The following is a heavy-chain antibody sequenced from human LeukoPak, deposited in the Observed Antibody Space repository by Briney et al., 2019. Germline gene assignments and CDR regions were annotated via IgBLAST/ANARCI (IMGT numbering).Heavy chain of an antibody. V-gene: IGHV3-21*01. J-gene: IGHJ4*02. CDR3: ARAAYYYDSSGLYDY. Sequence: GGSLRLSCAASGFIFTNYFMSWVRQAPGKGLEWVSSISSSSSYIYYADSVKGRFTISRDNAKNSLYLQMNSLRAEDTAVYYCARAAYYYDSSGLYDYWGQGTLVTVSS. CDR2: ISSSSSYI. D-gene: IGHD3-22*01. CDR1: GFIFTNYF.